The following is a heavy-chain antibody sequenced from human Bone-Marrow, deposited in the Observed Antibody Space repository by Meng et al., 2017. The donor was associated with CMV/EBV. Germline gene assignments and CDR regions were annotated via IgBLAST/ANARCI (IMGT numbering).Heavy chain of an antibody. Sequence: GESLKISCAASGFTFSNFAMSWVRQAPGKGLLWVSRIYTDGTITTYADSVKGRFTISRDNAKNALYLQMNSLRPEDTAVYYCTRDTNWSFDSWGQGTLVTVSS. J-gene: IGHJ4*02. CDR2: IYTDGTIT. D-gene: IGHD1-1*01. CDR1: GFTFSNFA. V-gene: IGHV3-74*01. CDR3: TRDTNWSFDS.